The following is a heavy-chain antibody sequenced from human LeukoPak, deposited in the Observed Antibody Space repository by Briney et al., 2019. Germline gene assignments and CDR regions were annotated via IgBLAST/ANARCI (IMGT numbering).Heavy chain of an antibody. Sequence: PGGSLRLSCAASGFTFSSDAMHWVRQAPGKGLEWVAVISYDGSNKYYAESVKGRFTISRDNSKNTLYLQMNSLRAEDTAVYYCARDKGYSYGHNWFDPWGQGTLVTVSS. CDR1: GFTFSSDA. CDR3: ARDKGYSYGHNWFDP. D-gene: IGHD5-18*01. CDR2: ISYDGSNK. J-gene: IGHJ5*02. V-gene: IGHV3-30-3*01.